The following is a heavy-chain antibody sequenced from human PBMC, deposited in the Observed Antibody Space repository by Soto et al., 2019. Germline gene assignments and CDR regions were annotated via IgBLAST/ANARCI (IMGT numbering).Heavy chain of an antibody. CDR2: IIPILGSA. CDR1: GDTFSNYA. V-gene: IGHV1-69*13. CDR3: ARFKVGATTDYYYGMDV. Sequence: ASVKVSCKASGDTFSNYAICWVRQAPGQGLEWIGGIIPILGSANYAQKFQGRVTISADGSTNTANLELSSLRSEDTAVYYCARFKVGATTDYYYGMDVWGQGTTVTVSS. J-gene: IGHJ6*02. D-gene: IGHD1-26*01.